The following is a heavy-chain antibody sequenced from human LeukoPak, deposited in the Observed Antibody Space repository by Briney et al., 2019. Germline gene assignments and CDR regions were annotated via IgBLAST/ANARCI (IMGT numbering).Heavy chain of an antibody. V-gene: IGHV1-3*01. D-gene: IGHD3-3*01. J-gene: IGHJ6*02. CDR1: GYTFTSYA. Sequence: ASVKVSCKASGYTFTSYAMHWVRQAPGQRLEWMGWINAGNGNTKYSQKFQGRVTITRDTSASTAYMELSSLRSEDTAVYYCARDPSRVFGVVITPYGMDVWGQGTTVTVSS. CDR3: ARDPSRVFGVVITPYGMDV. CDR2: INAGNGNT.